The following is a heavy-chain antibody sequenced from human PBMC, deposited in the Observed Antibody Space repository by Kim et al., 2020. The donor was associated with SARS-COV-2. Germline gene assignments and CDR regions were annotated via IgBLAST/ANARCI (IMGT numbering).Heavy chain of an antibody. CDR3: ARAKGNYYGSGSGAFDI. V-gene: IGHV4-34*01. D-gene: IGHD3-10*01. Sequence: SETLSLTCAVYGGSFSGYYWSWIRQPPGKGLEWIGEINHSGSTNYNPSLKSRVTISVDTSKNQFSLKLSSVTAADTAVYYCARAKGNYYGSGSGAFDIWGQGTMVTVSS. CDR2: INHSGST. CDR1: GGSFSGYY. J-gene: IGHJ3*02.